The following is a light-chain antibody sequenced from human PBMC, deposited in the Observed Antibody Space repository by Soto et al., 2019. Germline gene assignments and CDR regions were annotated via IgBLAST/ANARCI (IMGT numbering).Light chain of an antibody. CDR2: DTS. V-gene: IGKV3-11*01. CDR3: QQRSDWPLT. CDR1: QSVGST. J-gene: IGKJ4*01. Sequence: EIVLTQSPATLSLSPGGTATLSCRASQSVGSTLAWYQQLPGQAPRLLIYDTSNRATGIPARFSGSGSGTDFTLTISSLEPEDFAVYYCQQRSDWPLTFGG.